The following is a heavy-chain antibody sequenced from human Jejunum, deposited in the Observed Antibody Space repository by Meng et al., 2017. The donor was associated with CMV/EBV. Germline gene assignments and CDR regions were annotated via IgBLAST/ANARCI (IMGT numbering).Heavy chain of an antibody. V-gene: IGHV1-18*01. CDR3: ARVTHSGSPSQSSY. CDR1: CYTFTSYG. J-gene: IGHJ4*02. D-gene: IGHD3-10*01. Sequence: QVRLVQAGAEVKKPGASVKVSCKASCYTFTSYGISWVRQAPGQGLEWMGWISAYNGNTNYVEKLQGRVTMTTDTSTSTAYMELTSLKSDDTAVYYCARVTHSGSPSQSSYWGQGTLVTVSS. CDR2: ISAYNGNT.